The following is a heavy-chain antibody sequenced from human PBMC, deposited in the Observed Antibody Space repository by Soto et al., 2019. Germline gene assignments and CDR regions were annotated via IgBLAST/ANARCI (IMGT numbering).Heavy chain of an antibody. CDR3: VRSNSEAGWGQFDY. J-gene: IGHJ4*02. CDR2: ISSAGTNK. V-gene: IGHV3-30-3*01. D-gene: IGHD3-16*01. Sequence: QVQLVGSGGGVVQPGTSLRLSCADSGFTFSIYAMHWVRQAPEKGLEWVAVISSAGTNKNHADSVRGRFSISRDNSNNMLHLQMDNMRVDDTAVYYCVRSNSEAGWGQFDYWGQGTLVTVSS. CDR1: GFTFSIYA.